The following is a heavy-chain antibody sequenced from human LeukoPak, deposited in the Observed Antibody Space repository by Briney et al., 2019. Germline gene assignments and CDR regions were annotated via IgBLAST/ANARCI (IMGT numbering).Heavy chain of an antibody. CDR1: GFTFSSYG. V-gene: IGHV3-23*01. D-gene: IGHD4-23*01. J-gene: IGHJ4*02. Sequence: HPGGTLRLSCAASGFTFSSYGMSWVRQAPGKGLGWVSAISGSGGSTYYADSVKGRFTISRDNSKNTLYLQMNSLRAEDTAVYYCAKAPTATVVFFESWGQGSLVTVSS. CDR2: ISGSGGST. CDR3: AKAPTATVVFFES.